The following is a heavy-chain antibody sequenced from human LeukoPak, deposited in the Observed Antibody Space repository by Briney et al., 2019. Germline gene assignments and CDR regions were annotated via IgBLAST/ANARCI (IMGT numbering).Heavy chain of an antibody. D-gene: IGHD2-15*01. J-gene: IGHJ4*02. CDR3: ARQGYCSGGSCYLGY. Sequence: SETLSLTCAVSGYSISSGYYWGWIRQPPGQGLEWIGSIYHSGSTYYNPSLKSRVTISVDTSKNQFSLKLSSVTAADTAVYYCARQGYCSGGSCYLGYWGQGTLVTVSS. V-gene: IGHV4-38-2*01. CDR2: IYHSGST. CDR1: GYSISSGYY.